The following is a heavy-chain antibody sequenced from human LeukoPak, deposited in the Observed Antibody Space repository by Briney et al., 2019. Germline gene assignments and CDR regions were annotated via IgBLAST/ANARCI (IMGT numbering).Heavy chain of an antibody. V-gene: IGHV3-11*01. J-gene: IGHJ3*02. CDR3: ARDFSRTSHPDAFDI. CDR2: ISSSGSTI. D-gene: IGHD2-2*01. CDR1: GFTFSDYY. Sequence: GGSLRLSCAASGFTFSDYYMSWIRQAPGKGLEWVSYISSSGSTIYYADSVKGRFTISRDNAKNSLYLQMNSLRAEDTAVYYCARDFSRTSHPDAFDIWAKGQWSPSLQ.